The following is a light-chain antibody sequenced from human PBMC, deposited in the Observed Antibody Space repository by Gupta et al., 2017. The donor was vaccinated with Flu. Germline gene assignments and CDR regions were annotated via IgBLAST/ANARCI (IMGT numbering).Light chain of an antibody. Sequence: EIVLTQSPGTLSLSPGERVTLFCRASQTVYYNYLAWYQQKPGQAPRHLIFGVPSRATVMPDRFSGGGSGTDFTLTISRLEPEDFAVYYCLQFGDSPLTFGGGTKVEIK. V-gene: IGKV3-20*01. J-gene: IGKJ4*02. CDR1: QTVYYNY. CDR2: GVP. CDR3: LQFGDSPLT.